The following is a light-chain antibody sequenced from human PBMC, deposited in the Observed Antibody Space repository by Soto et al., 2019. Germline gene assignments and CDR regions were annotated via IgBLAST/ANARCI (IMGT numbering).Light chain of an antibody. CDR2: NVY. J-gene: IGLJ1*01. CDR3: SSFTSRFTFV. CDR1: SSDVGAYNF. Sequence: QSVLTQPASVSGSPGQSITISCTGTSSDVGAYNFVSWHQQHPGKAPELMIYNVYDRPSGISYRFSGSKSGNTASLTISGLQAEDEADYYCSSFTSRFTFVFGTGTKVTVL. V-gene: IGLV2-14*03.